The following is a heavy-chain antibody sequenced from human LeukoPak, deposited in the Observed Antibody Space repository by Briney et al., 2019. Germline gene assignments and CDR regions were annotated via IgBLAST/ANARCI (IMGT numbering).Heavy chain of an antibody. D-gene: IGHD3-10*01. CDR1: GFTFSSYS. V-gene: IGHV3-21*01. CDR3: AREGVGRYYGSGSYKPFDY. Sequence: PGGSLRLSCAASGFTFSSYSMNWVRQAPGKGLEWVSSISGSSSCIYYAESVKGRFTISRDNAKNSLYLQMNSLRAEDTAVYFCAREGVGRYYGSGSYKPFDYWGQGTLVTVSS. J-gene: IGHJ4*02. CDR2: ISGSSSCI.